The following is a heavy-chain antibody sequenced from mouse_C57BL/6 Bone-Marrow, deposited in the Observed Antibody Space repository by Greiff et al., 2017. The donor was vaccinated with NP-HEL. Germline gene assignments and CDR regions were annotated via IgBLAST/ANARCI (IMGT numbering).Heavy chain of an antibody. CDR3: AFDGYSPFDY. D-gene: IGHD2-3*01. J-gene: IGHJ2*01. CDR1: GYTFTDYY. V-gene: IGHV1-26*01. Sequence: EVQLHQSGPELVKPGASVKISCKASGYTFTDYYMNWVKQSHGKSLEWIGDINPNNGGTSYNQKFKGKATLTVDKSSSTAYMELRSLTSDDSAVYYCAFDGYSPFDYWGQGTTLTVSS. CDR2: INPNNGGT.